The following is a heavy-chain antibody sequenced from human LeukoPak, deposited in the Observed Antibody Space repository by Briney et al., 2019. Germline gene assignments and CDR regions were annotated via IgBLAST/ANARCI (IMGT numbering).Heavy chain of an antibody. V-gene: IGHV4-34*01. CDR3: ARGVRTPNDY. CDR2: INHSGST. Sequence: SETLSLTCAVYGGSFSGYYWSWIRQPPGKGLEWIGEINHSGSTNYNPSLKSRVTISVDTSKNQFSLKLSSVTAADTAVYYCARGVRTPNDYWGQGTLVTASS. J-gene: IGHJ4*02. CDR1: GGSFSGYY.